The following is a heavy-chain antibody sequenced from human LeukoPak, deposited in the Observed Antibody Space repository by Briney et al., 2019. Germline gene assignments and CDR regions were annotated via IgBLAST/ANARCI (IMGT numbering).Heavy chain of an antibody. Sequence: GGSLRLSCAASGFTFSSYSMNWVRQAPGKGLEWVSSISSSSSYIYYADSVKGRFTISRDNSKNTLSLQMNSLRTEDTAVYHCAKGLVGTEYFQHWGQGTLVTVSS. CDR1: GFTFSSYS. D-gene: IGHD2-8*02. CDR2: ISSSSSYI. CDR3: AKGLVGTEYFQH. V-gene: IGHV3-21*04. J-gene: IGHJ1*01.